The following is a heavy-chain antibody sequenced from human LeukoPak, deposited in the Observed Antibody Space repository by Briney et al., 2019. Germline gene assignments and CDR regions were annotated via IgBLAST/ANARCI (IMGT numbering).Heavy chain of an antibody. CDR2: IKSKTDGGTT. J-gene: IGHJ4*02. V-gene: IGHV3-15*01. D-gene: IGHD5-24*01. CDR1: GFTFSNTW. CDR3: TTDSPYFPRWLQNYFDY. Sequence: GGSLRLSCAASGFTFSNTWMSWVRQAPAKGLEWVGRIKSKTDGGTTDYAAPVKGRFTISRDDSKNTLYLQMNSLKTEDTAVYYCTTDSPYFPRWLQNYFDYWGQGTLVTVSS.